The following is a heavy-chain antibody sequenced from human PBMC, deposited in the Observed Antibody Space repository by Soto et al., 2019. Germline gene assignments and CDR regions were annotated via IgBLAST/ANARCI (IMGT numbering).Heavy chain of an antibody. CDR3: ARWDYGVYARFDF. J-gene: IGHJ4*02. CDR2: MNPNSGNT. CDR1: GYTFTSHD. V-gene: IGHV1-8*01. D-gene: IGHD4-17*01. Sequence: QVQLVQSGAEVKKPGASVKVSCKASGYTFTSHDINWVRQATGQGLEWMGWMNPNSGNTGYAQKFQGRVTMTRNTSRSTVYMELSSLRSEDTAVYYCARWDYGVYARFDFWGQGTLVTVSS.